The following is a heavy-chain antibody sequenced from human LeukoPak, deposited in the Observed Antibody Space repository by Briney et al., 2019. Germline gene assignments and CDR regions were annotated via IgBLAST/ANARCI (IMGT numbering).Heavy chain of an antibody. CDR2: IKGDGGSP. V-gene: IGHV3-74*01. CDR3: ARKPDYYGAVY. D-gene: IGHD3-10*01. J-gene: IGHJ4*02. CDR1: GFTFSNYR. Sequence: HPGGSLRLSCAACGFTFSNYRMHWLRQAPGKGLVWVSRIKGDGGSPTYADSVKGRFTISRDNAKHTLYLQMNSLRPEDTAVYYCARKPDYYGAVYWGQGTLVTVSS.